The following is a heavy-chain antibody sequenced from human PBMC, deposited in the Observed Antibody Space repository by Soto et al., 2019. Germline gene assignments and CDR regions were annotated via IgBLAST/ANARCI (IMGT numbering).Heavy chain of an antibody. CDR2: VIPILGIA. Sequence: ASVKVSCKASGGTFSSYTISWVRQAPGQGLEWMGRVIPILGIANYAQKFQGRVTITADKSTSTAYMELSSLRSEDTAVYYCARSCSSTSCWNFDYWGQGTLDTVSS. CDR3: ARSCSSTSCWNFDY. CDR1: GGTFSSYT. V-gene: IGHV1-69*02. J-gene: IGHJ4*02. D-gene: IGHD2-2*01.